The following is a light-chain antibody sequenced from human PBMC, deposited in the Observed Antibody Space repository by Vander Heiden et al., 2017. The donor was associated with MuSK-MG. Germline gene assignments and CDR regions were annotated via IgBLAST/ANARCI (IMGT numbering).Light chain of an antibody. Sequence: ELVLPQSPATLSLSPGERATLSCSASQSVSSYAAWYQQKPGQAPRLLIYDASNRATGIPARFSGSWSGTYFTLTISSLEPEDFAVYYCQQRSNWWTFGQGTKVEIK. CDR1: QSVSSY. J-gene: IGKJ1*01. CDR2: DAS. V-gene: IGKV3-11*01. CDR3: QQRSNWWT.